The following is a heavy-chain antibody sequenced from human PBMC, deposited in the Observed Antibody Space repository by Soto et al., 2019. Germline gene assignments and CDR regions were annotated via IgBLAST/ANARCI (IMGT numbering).Heavy chain of an antibody. Sequence: PSEPLSLTCAVYGGSFSGYYWSWIRQPPGKGLEWIGEINHSGSTNYNPSLKSRVTISVDTSKNQFSMKLSSVTAADTAVYYWWRRGPAAAYYYYGLEGWGQGTTGTVAS. D-gene: IGHD2-2*01. V-gene: IGHV4-34*01. J-gene: IGHJ6*02. CDR1: GGSFSGYY. CDR2: INHSGST. CDR3: WRRGPAAAYYYYGLEG.